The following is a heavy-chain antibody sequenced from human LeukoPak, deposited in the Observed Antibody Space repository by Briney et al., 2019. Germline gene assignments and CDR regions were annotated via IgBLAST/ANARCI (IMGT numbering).Heavy chain of an antibody. D-gene: IGHD2/OR15-2a*01. Sequence: GGSLRLSCAASGFTFSSYGMHWVRQAPGKGLEWVAVIWNDGSNKYYADSVKGRFTISRDNSKNTLYLQMNSPRAEDTAVYYCARVSGTIRIWPQPFGDGMDVWGQGTTVTVSS. CDR3: ARVSGTIRIWPQPFGDGMDV. CDR1: GFTFSSYG. CDR2: IWNDGSNK. V-gene: IGHV3-33*01. J-gene: IGHJ6*02.